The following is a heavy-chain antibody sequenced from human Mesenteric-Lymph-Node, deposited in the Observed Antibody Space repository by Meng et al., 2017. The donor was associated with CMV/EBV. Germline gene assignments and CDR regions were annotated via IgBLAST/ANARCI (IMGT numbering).Heavy chain of an antibody. V-gene: IGHV3-21*01. CDR2: ISSTSTYV. CDR3: ARGAGYGALDY. Sequence: SCAPSGFTFSVFRITWVRQAPGRGLEWVSSISSTSTYVYYADSVKGRFTISRDNAKNSLYLQMNSLRAEDTAMYYCARGAGYGALDYWGQGILVTVSS. CDR1: GFTFSVFR. J-gene: IGHJ4*02. D-gene: IGHD3-10*01.